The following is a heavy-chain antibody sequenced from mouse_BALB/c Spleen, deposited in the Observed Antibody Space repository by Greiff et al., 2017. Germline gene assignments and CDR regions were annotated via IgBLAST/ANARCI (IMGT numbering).Heavy chain of an antibody. CDR3: ARSGGYYVSWFAY. V-gene: IGHV1-14*01. D-gene: IGHD2-3*01. CDR2: INPYNDGT. J-gene: IGHJ3*01. CDR1: GYTFTSYV. Sequence: EVQLQQSGPELVKPGASVKMSCKASGYTFTSYVMHWVKQKPGQGLEWIGYINPYNDGTKYNEKFKGKATLTSDKSSSTAYMELSSLTSEDSAVYYCARSGGYYVSWFAYWGQGTLVTVSA.